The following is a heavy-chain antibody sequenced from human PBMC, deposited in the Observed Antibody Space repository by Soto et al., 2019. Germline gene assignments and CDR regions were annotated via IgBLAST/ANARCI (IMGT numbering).Heavy chain of an antibody. V-gene: IGHV1-69*02. D-gene: IGHD2-2*01. CDR3: ARGYCSSTSCPYYYYMDV. J-gene: IGHJ6*03. Sequence: ASVKVSCXASGGTFSSYTISWVRQAPGQGLEWMGRIIPILGIANYAQKFQGRVTITADKSTSTAYMELSSLRSEDTAVYYCARGYCSSTSCPYYYYMDVWGKGTTVTVSS. CDR1: GGTFSSYT. CDR2: IIPILGIA.